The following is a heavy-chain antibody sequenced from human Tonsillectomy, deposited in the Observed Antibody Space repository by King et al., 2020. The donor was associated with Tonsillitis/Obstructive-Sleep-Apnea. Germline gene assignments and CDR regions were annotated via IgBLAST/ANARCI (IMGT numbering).Heavy chain of an antibody. CDR2: INHSGST. Sequence: VQLQQWGAGLLKPSETLSLNCAVYGWSFSGYYWNWIRQPPGKGLEWIGEINHSGSTNYKPSLKSRVTISVDTSKNQFSLKLSSVTAADTAVYYCAHTYYYDSSGSWGQGTLVTVSS. V-gene: IGHV4-34*01. CDR1: GWSFSGYY. D-gene: IGHD3-22*01. CDR3: AHTYYYDSSGS. J-gene: IGHJ5*02.